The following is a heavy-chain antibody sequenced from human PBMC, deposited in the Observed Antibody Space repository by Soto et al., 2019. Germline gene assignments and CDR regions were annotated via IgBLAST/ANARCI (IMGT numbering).Heavy chain of an antibody. D-gene: IGHD3-9*01. V-gene: IGHV3-13*01. J-gene: IGHJ4*02. CDR3: ARGNSAEDFDWLLPSTYYFDY. CDR2: IGTAGDT. CDR1: GFTFSSYD. Sequence: PGGSLRLSCAASGFTFSSYDMHWVRQATGKGLEWVSAIGTAGDTYYPGSVKGRFTISRENAKNSLYLQMNSLRAEDTAVYYCARGNSAEDFDWLLPSTYYFDYWGQGTLVTVSS.